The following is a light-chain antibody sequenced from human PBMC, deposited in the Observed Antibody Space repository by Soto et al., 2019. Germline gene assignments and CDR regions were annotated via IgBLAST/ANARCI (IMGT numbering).Light chain of an antibody. V-gene: IGKV3-15*01. J-gene: IGKJ5*01. CDR1: QSVSSN. Sequence: EIVMTQSPATLSVSQGERATLSCRASQSVSSNLAWYQQKPGQAPRLLIYGASSRATGIPVRFSGSGSGTEFTLTISSLQSEDFAVYYCQQYNNWPLTFGQGTLLEI. CDR3: QQYNNWPLT. CDR2: GAS.